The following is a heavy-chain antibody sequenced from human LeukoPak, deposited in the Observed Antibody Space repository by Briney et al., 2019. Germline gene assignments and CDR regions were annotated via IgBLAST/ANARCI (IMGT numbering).Heavy chain of an antibody. D-gene: IGHD5-12*01. CDR2: FSGSGDST. J-gene: IGHJ4*02. CDR3: AKAGSLATPTPYYFDY. V-gene: IGHV3-23*01. CDR1: GFTFSRYA. Sequence: GGSLRLSCAASGFTFSRYAMSWVRQAPGQGLEWVSTFSGSGDSTYYADPVKGRFTISRDNSKNTLYLQMNSLRAEDTAVHYCAKAGSLATPTPYYFDYWGQGTLVTVSS.